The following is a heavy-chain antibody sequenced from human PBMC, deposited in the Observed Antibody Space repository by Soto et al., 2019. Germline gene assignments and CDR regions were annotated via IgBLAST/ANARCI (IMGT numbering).Heavy chain of an antibody. Sequence: QVHLEQWGAGLLNPSETLSLTCAVYGGSLSGYFWSWVRQSPGKGLEWIGEINHSGTANYNPSLKTRVTISAHASKHQFSLRLTSVTAADSATYYCASYHFLDLWTGSRHYMDVWSRGTPVTVSS. D-gene: IGHD3-9*01. CDR1: GGSLSGYF. CDR3: ASYHFLDLWTGSRHYMDV. V-gene: IGHV4-34*01. CDR2: INHSGTA. J-gene: IGHJ6*03.